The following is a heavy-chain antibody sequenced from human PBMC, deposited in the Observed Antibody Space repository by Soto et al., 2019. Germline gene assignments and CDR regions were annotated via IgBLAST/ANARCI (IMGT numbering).Heavy chain of an antibody. J-gene: IGHJ6*02. V-gene: IGHV1-69*01. CDR1: GGTFSSYA. CDR2: IIPIFGTA. D-gene: IGHD1-26*01. CDR3: ARGGGLVVRAILNGMDV. Sequence: QVQLVQSGAEVKKPGSSVKVSCKASGGTFSSYAISWVRQAPGQGLEWMGGIIPIFGTANYAQKFQGRVTITAEESTSTAYMELSSLRSEDTAVYYCARGGGLVVRAILNGMDVWGQGTTVTVSS.